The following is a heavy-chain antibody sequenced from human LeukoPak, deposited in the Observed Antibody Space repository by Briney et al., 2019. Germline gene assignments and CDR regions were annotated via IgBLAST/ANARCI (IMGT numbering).Heavy chain of an antibody. CDR3: AKKAQYNGNYPLDY. J-gene: IGHJ4*02. CDR2: TSDRGDYT. CDR1: GFTFTSYS. D-gene: IGHD1-26*01. V-gene: IGHV3-23*01. Sequence: GGSLRLSCAASGFTFTSYSMSWVRQAPGKGLEWVSGTSDRGDYTYYADSVKGRFTISRDNSKNTLYLQMNSLGAEDTALYFCAKKAQYNGNYPLDYWGQGTLVTVSS.